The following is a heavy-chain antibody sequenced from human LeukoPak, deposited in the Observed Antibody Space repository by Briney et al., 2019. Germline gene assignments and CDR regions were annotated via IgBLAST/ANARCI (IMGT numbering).Heavy chain of an antibody. CDR3: ARASPRYLSPLGP. D-gene: IGHD1-14*01. J-gene: IGHJ5*02. Sequence: PSQTLSLTCTVSGGSISSGGYYWSWIRQHPGKGLEWIGYIYYSGSTYYNPSLKSRVTISVDTSKNQFSLKLSSVTAADTAVYYCARASPRYLSPLGPWGQGTLVTVSS. CDR1: GGSISSGGYY. CDR2: IYYSGST. V-gene: IGHV4-31*03.